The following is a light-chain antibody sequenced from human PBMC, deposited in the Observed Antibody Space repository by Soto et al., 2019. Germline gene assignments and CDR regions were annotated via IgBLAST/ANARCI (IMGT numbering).Light chain of an antibody. CDR1: QSVSSY. CDR2: DAS. V-gene: IGKV3-11*01. Sequence: SQSAATLSLSTGERATLSCRASQSVSSYLAWYQQKPGQAPRPLIYDASNRATGIPARFSGSGSGTDFTLTISRLEPEDFAVYYCQQYNTWPPCTFAQRTKVAI. CDR3: QQYNTWPPCT. J-gene: IGKJ1*01.